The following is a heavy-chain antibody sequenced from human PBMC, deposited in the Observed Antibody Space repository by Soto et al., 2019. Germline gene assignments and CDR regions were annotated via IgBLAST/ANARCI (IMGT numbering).Heavy chain of an antibody. Sequence: QVQLQESGPGLVKPSGTLSLTCAVSGGSISSSNWWSWVRQPPGKGLEWIGEIYHSGSTNYNPSLKSRVTRSVDKSKNQFSLKLSSVTAADTAVYYCARGGGVVVIIKDAFDIWGQGTMVTVSS. CDR1: GGSISSSNW. CDR3: ARGGGVVVIIKDAFDI. J-gene: IGHJ3*02. D-gene: IGHD3-22*01. V-gene: IGHV4-4*02. CDR2: IYHSGST.